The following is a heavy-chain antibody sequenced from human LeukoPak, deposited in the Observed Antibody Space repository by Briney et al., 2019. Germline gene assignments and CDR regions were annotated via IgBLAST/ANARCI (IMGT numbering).Heavy chain of an antibody. V-gene: IGHV3-53*01. CDR1: GFTVSSNY. CDR2: IYSAGST. D-gene: IGHD3-22*01. J-gene: IGHJ4*02. Sequence: PGGSLRLSCAASGFTVSSNYMTWVRHAPGKGLGWVSVIYSAGSTYYADSVKGRFTISRDNSKNTLYLQMNSLRAEDTAVYYCARGTSSGYFQLYFDYWGQGTLVTVSS. CDR3: ARGTSSGYFQLYFDY.